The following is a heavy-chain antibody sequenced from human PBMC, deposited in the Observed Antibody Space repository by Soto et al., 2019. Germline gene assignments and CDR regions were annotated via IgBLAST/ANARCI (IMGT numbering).Heavy chain of an antibody. CDR1: GFSLNSDTMR. V-gene: IGHV2-26*01. D-gene: IGHD1-1*01. CDR3: ARWDCHSNNSRHLAL. J-gene: IGHJ4*02. CDR2: LFPSDVE. Sequence: ESGPVLVKPTETLTLSCDVSGFSLNSDTMRVTWIRQSPGKALEWLADLFPSDVESYNKSLRRRLTVSRDPSKTRVVLSMPTIIPVDTGTYSPARWDCHSNNSRHLALWGPGIEVTVSS.